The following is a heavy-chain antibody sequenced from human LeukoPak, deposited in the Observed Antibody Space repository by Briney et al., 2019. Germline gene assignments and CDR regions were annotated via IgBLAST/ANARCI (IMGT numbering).Heavy chain of an antibody. CDR1: GFTFSSYT. D-gene: IGHD1-26*01. CDR2: ISSTGNTV. J-gene: IGHJ3*02. V-gene: IGHV3-48*02. CDR3: AKSYRVGATADDAFDI. Sequence: GSPRLSCAASGFTFSSYTMNWVCQAPGKGLEWVSSISSTGNTVYYADSVKGRFTIFRDYAKNSLYLQINSLRDEDTAVYYCAKSYRVGATADDAFDIWGAERTGTVSS.